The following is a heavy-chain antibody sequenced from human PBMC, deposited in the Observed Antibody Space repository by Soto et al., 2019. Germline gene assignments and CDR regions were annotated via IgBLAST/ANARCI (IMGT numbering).Heavy chain of an antibody. Sequence: GGSLRLSCAASGFTFSTYSMNWVRQAPGKGLEWVSYISSSGSTTYYADSVKGRFTISRDNAKNSLYLQMSSLREEDTAVYYCARVLGVWGQGTTVTVSS. CDR1: GFTFSTYS. J-gene: IGHJ6*02. CDR3: ARVLGV. CDR2: ISSSGSTT. V-gene: IGHV3-48*02.